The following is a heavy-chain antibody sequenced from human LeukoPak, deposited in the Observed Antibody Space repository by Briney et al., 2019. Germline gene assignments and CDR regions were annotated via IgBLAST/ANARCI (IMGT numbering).Heavy chain of an antibody. V-gene: IGHV4-39*01. Sequence: SGGSISSDSYYXGWIRQPPGKGLEWIGSIYSGGTTYYNPSLKSRVTISVDTSKNQFSLKLTSVTAADAAAYYCARHSRNCSGGYCYLYYWGQGTLVTVSS. D-gene: IGHD2-15*01. CDR3: ARHSRNCSGGYCYLYY. J-gene: IGHJ4*02. CDR2: IYSGGTT. CDR1: GGSISSDSYY.